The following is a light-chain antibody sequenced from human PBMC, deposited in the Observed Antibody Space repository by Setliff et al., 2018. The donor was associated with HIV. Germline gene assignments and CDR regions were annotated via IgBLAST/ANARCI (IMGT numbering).Light chain of an antibody. V-gene: IGLV2-18*02. CDR3: SSHRSSSYV. CDR2: EVT. Sequence: ALAQPPSVSGSPGQSVTISCTGTSSDVGRYNRVSWYQQPPGTAPKLMIYEVTNRPSGVPDRFSGSKSGSTASLTISGLQAEDEGDYYCSSHRSSSYVFGTGTKVTVL. J-gene: IGLJ1*01. CDR1: SSDVGRYNR.